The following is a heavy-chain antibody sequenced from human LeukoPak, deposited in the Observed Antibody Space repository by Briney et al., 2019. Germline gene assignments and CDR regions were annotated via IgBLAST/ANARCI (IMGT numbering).Heavy chain of an antibody. J-gene: IGHJ4*02. CDR1: GGSISSSSYY. CDR2: IYYSGST. D-gene: IGHD2-2*01. CDR3: ARVRREHQLLSLDY. V-gene: IGHV4-39*07. Sequence: TSETLSLTCTASGGSISSSSYYWGWIRQPPGKGLEWIGSIYYSGSTYYNPSLKSRVTISVDTSKNQFSLKLSSVTAADTAVYYCARVRREHQLLSLDYWGQGTLVTVSS.